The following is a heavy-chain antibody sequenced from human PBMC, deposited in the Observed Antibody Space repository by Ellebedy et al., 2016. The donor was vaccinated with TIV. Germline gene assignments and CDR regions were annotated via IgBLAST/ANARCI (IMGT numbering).Heavy chain of an antibody. CDR3: ASPKRNLYDSGSHLVFGY. Sequence: ASVKVSXXASGGTFSSYTINWVRQAPGQGLDWMGGIIPFFGTSRYSQKFQGRVTITADESTSTAFLELSSLSSVDTAVYYCASPKRNLYDSGSHLVFGYWGQGTLVTVPS. CDR1: GGTFSSYT. V-gene: IGHV1-69*13. J-gene: IGHJ4*02. D-gene: IGHD3-10*01. CDR2: IIPFFGTS.